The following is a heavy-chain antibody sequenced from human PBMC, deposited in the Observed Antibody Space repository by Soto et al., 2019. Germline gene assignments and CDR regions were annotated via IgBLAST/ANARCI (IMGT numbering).Heavy chain of an antibody. J-gene: IGHJ6*02. V-gene: IGHV3-30*18. CDR1: GFTFSSYG. CDR3: AKILQLGDYAHYYYGMDV. D-gene: IGHD4-17*01. Sequence: QVQLVESGGGVVQPGRSLRLSCAASGFTFSSYGMHWVRQAPGKGREWAAVISYDGSNKYYADSVKGRFTISRDNSKNTLYLQMNSLRAEDTAVYYCAKILQLGDYAHYYYGMDVWGQGTTVTVSS. CDR2: ISYDGSNK.